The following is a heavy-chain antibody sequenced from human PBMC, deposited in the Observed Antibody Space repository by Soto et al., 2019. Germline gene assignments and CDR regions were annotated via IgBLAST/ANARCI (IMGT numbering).Heavy chain of an antibody. CDR3: AKDRLPGYSSGWPISLEYYYYMDV. V-gene: IGHV3-23*01. Sequence: GGSLRLSCAASGFTFSSYAMSWVRQAPGKGLEWVSAISGSGGSTYYADSVKGRFTISRDNSKNTRYLQMNSLKAEDTAVYYCAKDRLPGYSSGWPISLEYYYYMDVWGKGTTVTVSS. J-gene: IGHJ6*03. D-gene: IGHD6-19*01. CDR1: GFTFSSYA. CDR2: ISGSGGST.